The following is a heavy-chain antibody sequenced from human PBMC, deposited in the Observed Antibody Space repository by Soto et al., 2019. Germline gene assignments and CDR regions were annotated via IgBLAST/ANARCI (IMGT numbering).Heavy chain of an antibody. D-gene: IGHD2-15*01. V-gene: IGHV3-33*01. CDR1: GFTFRSNG. J-gene: IGHJ4*02. CDR2: IWYDGSNQ. Sequence: QVQLVQSGGGVVQPGRSLRLSCEASGFTFRSNGMHWVRQAPGRGLEWVAVIWYDGSNQYYADSVKGRFTISRDNSKNTLFLQMDSLRVEDTAVYYCVRWAKDRASDYWGQGTLVTVSS. CDR3: VRWAKDRASDY.